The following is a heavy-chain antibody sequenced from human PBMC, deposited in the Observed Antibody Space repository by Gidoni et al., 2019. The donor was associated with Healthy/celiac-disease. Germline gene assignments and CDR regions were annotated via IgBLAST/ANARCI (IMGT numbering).Heavy chain of an antibody. CDR2: ISGSGGST. CDR1: GFTFSSYA. CDR3: AKDYGISYYDFGKVPNSGY. V-gene: IGHV3-23*01. D-gene: IGHD3-3*01. Sequence: EVQLLESGGGLVQPGVSLRLSCAASGFTFSSYAMSWVRQAPGKGLEWVSAISGSGGSTYYADSVKGRFTISRDNSKNTLYLQMNSLRAEDTAVYYCAKDYGISYYDFGKVPNSGYWGQGTLVTVSS. J-gene: IGHJ4*02.